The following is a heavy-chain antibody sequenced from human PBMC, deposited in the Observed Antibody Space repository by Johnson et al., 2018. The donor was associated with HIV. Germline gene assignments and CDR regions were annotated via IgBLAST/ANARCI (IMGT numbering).Heavy chain of an antibody. CDR2: ISWNSGSI. Sequence: LLVESGGGLVQPGRSLRLSCAASGFTFDDYAMHWVRQAPGKGLEWVSGISWNSGSIGYADSVKGRFTISRDNSKNTLYLQMNSLRAEDTAVYYCARRGYSSSGGAFDIWGQGTMVTVSS. CDR3: ARRGYSSSGGAFDI. D-gene: IGHD6-6*01. J-gene: IGHJ3*02. V-gene: IGHV3-9*01. CDR1: GFTFDDYA.